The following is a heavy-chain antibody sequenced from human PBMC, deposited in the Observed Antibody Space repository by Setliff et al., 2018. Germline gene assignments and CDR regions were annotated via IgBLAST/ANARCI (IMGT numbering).Heavy chain of an antibody. J-gene: IGHJ5*02. V-gene: IGHV1-46*01. Sequence: ASVKVSCKASGYAFASHYMHWVRQAPGQGLEWMGLIHPGGGSSSPAEKFEGRVTMTRDTSTSTVYMELSSLTSEDTAMYYCAKAPYASATPCWFDPWGQGTLVTVSS. CDR1: GYAFASHY. CDR2: IHPGGGSS. CDR3: AKAPYASATPCWFDP. D-gene: IGHD2-2*01.